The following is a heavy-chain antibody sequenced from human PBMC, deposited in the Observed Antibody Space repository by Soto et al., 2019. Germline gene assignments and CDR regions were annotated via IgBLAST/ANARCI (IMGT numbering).Heavy chain of an antibody. V-gene: IGHV1-18*01. CDR2: INAFNGDT. J-gene: IGHJ4*02. CDR3: ARWGRGDGYNYLDY. D-gene: IGHD5-12*01. CDR1: GYTFYSYS. Sequence: QVHLVQSGPELKKPGASVKVSCKTSGYTFYSYSISWVRQAPGLGLEWVGWINAFNGDTNNAEKYQGRVTMTTDTSTTTVYMEVRNLRFDDTAVYYCARWGRGDGYNYLDYWGQGTLVTVSS.